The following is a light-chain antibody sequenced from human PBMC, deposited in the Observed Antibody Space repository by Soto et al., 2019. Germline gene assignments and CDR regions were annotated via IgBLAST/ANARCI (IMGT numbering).Light chain of an antibody. CDR3: TSYTSACTYV. CDR1: SSDVGGHDS. V-gene: IGLV2-14*01. CDR2: NVS. J-gene: IGLJ1*01. Sequence: QSVLTQPASVSGSPGQSIAISCTGTSSDVGGHDSVSWYQQHPGKAPKLMIYNVSNRPSGVSNRFSGSKSGNTASLTISGLLAEDEADYFCTSYTSACTYVFGAGNKVTVL.